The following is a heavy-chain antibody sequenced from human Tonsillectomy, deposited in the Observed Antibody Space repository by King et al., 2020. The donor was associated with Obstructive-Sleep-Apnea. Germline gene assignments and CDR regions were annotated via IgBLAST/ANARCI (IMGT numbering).Heavy chain of an antibody. D-gene: IGHD3-10*01. CDR3: TRSGGSGSYYYGMDV. CDR2: IFHSGRT. J-gene: IGHJ6*02. CDR1: GGSINTYY. V-gene: IGHV4-59*01. Sequence: QLQESGPGLVKPSETLSLTCTVSGGSINTYYWSWIRQPPGKGLEWMGYIFHSGRTNNNPSLESRLTISLDTSKIQFSLELTSVTAADTAVYYCTRSGGSGSYYYGMDVWGQGTTVTVSS.